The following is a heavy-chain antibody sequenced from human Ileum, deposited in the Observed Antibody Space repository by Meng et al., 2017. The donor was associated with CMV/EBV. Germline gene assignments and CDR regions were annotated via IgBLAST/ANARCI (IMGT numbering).Heavy chain of an antibody. CDR1: KCTLIDFW. D-gene: IGHD1-26*01. Sequence: SCTTSKCTLIDFWIHWVRQAPGKGLVWVSRIDCEGTVINYAGSVRGRFIISRDYAKNTVHLQMNSLRAEDTGVYYCAKDFVGPQDYWGQGTLVTVSS. J-gene: IGHJ4*02. V-gene: IGHV3-74*01. CDR3: AKDFVGPQDY. CDR2: IDCEGTVI.